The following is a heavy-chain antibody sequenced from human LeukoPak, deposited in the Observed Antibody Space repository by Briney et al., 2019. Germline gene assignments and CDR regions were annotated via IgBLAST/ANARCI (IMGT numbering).Heavy chain of an antibody. CDR1: GFPFSSYA. J-gene: IGHJ4*02. Sequence: GSLSLSCAASGFPFSSYAMSGVRQAPGKGLEWVSAISGSGGSTYYADSVKRPFTISRDNSKNTLYLQMNRLRAEDTAVYYCAKDLWRYYDSSGYSRPFPFDYCGQGTLVTVSS. CDR2: ISGSGGST. V-gene: IGHV3-23*01. D-gene: IGHD3-22*01. CDR3: AKDLWRYYDSSGYSRPFPFDY.